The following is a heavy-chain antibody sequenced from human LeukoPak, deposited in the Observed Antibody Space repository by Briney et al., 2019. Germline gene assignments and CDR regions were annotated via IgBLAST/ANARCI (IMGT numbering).Heavy chain of an antibody. J-gene: IGHJ4*02. D-gene: IGHD3-3*01. CDR2: IYYSGST. Sequence: KPSETLSLTCTVSGGSISSSSYYWGWIRQPPGKGLEWIGSIYYSGSTYYNPSLTSRVTISVDTSKNQFSLKLSSVTAADTAVYYCARQSYDFWSAVGRGFDYWGQGTLVTVSS. V-gene: IGHV4-39*01. CDR1: GGSISSSSYY. CDR3: ARQSYDFWSAVGRGFDY.